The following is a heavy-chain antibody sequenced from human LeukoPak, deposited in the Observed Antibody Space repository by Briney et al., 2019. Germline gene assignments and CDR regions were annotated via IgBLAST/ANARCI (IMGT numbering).Heavy chain of an antibody. J-gene: IGHJ6*02. CDR2: IYHSGST. D-gene: IGHD4-23*01. V-gene: IGHV4-30-2*01. Sequence: SEILSLTCAVSGGSISSGGYSWSWIRQPPGKGLEWIGYIYHSGSTYYNPSLKSRVTISVDRSKNQFSLKLSSVTAADTAVYYCARARGKGYYYGMDVWGQGTTVTVSS. CDR3: ARARGKGYYYGMDV. CDR1: GGSISSGGYS.